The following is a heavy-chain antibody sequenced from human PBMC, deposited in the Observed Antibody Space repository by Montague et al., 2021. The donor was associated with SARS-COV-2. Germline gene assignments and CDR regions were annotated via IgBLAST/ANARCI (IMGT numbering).Heavy chain of an antibody. D-gene: IGHD1-26*01. J-gene: IGHJ3*02. CDR3: ARAYSGSYCGGFDI. CDR1: GFTFSSYA. Sequence: SLRLSCAASGFTFSSYAMHWVRQAPGKGLEWVAVISYDGSKKYYADSVKGRFTISRDNSKNTLYLQMNSLRAEDTAVYYCARAYSGSYCGGFDIWGQGTMVTVAS. V-gene: IGHV3-30-3*01. CDR2: ISYDGSKK.